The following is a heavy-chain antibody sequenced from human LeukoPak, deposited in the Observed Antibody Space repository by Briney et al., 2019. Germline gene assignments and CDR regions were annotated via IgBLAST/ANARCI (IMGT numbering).Heavy chain of an antibody. CDR2: INPSGGRT. CDR3: ANLGVTYGDYAGVEWFDP. V-gene: IGHV1-46*01. CDR1: GYTFTSYY. J-gene: IGHJ5*02. Sequence: GASVKVSCKASGYTFTSYYMHWVRQAPGQGLEWMGIINPSGGRTIYAQKFQGRVTMTRDMSTSTVYMEMSSLRSEDTAVYYCANLGVTYGDYAGVEWFDPWGQGTLVTVSS. D-gene: IGHD4-17*01.